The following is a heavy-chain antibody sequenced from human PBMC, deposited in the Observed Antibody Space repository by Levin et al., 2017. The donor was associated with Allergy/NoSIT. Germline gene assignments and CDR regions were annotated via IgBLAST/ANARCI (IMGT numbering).Heavy chain of an antibody. Sequence: GESLKISCAASGFTFSNAWMSWVRQAPGKGLEWVGRIKSKTDGGTTDYAAPVKGRFTISRDDSKNTLYLQMNSLKTEDTAEYYCTTDYYESSGTYAFDSWGQGTMVTVSS. J-gene: IGHJ3*02. CDR2: IKSKTDGGTT. D-gene: IGHD3-22*01. CDR3: TTDYYESSGTYAFDS. V-gene: IGHV3-15*01. CDR1: GFTFSNAW.